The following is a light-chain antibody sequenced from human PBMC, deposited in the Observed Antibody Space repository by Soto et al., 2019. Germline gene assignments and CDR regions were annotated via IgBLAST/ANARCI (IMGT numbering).Light chain of an antibody. Sequence: EIVMTQSPSTLSVSPGERATLSCRASQSISTNLAWYHQKPGQGXXLLIYGASTRATGIXARFSGSGSGTEFTLTISSLQSEDFAVYYCQQYYDWPITFGQGTRLEIK. J-gene: IGKJ5*01. CDR2: GAS. V-gene: IGKV3-15*01. CDR3: QQYYDWPIT. CDR1: QSISTN.